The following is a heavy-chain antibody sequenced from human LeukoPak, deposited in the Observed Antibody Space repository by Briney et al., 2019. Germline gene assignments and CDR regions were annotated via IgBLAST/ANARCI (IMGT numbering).Heavy chain of an antibody. J-gene: IGHJ4*02. D-gene: IGHD3-3*01. CDR2: IYPGDSDT. Sequence: GESLKISCKGSGYSFTSYWIGWVRQMPGKDLEWMGIIYPGDSDTRYSPSFQGQVTISADKSISTAYLQWSSLKASDTAMYYCARVSAPAGYDFWGGYYNFDYWGQGTLVTVSS. V-gene: IGHV5-51*01. CDR3: ARVSAPAGYDFWGGYYNFDY. CDR1: GYSFTSYW.